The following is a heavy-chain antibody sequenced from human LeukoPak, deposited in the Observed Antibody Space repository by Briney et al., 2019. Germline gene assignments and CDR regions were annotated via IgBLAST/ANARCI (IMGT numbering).Heavy chain of an antibody. J-gene: IGHJ3*02. D-gene: IGHD1-14*01. CDR1: GFTVSSNY. CDR3: ARGVRNAFDI. Sequence: GGSLRLSCAASGFTVSSNYMSWVRQAPGKGLEWVSVIYSGGSTYHGDSVKGRFTISRDNAKNTLYLQMNSLRAEDTAVYYCARGVRNAFDIWGQGTMVTVSS. CDR2: IYSGGST. V-gene: IGHV3-66*01.